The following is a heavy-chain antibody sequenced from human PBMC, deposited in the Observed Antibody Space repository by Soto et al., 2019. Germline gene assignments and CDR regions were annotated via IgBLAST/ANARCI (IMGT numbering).Heavy chain of an antibody. Sequence: QIQLEQSRPELRKPGASVKVSCKASGYIFSNFGISWVRQAPGQGLEWMGWISGYNDNTNYAQKFQDRLRMTTDISTGTAYMELTTLRSEDTAVYYWAKDASSWFYYFYGMDVWGQGTTVTVSS. J-gene: IGHJ6*02. V-gene: IGHV1-18*01. CDR2: ISGYNDNT. D-gene: IGHD2-2*01. CDR1: GYIFSNFG. CDR3: AKDASSWFYYFYGMDV.